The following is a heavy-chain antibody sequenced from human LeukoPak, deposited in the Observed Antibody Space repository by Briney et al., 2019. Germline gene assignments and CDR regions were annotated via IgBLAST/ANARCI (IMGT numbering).Heavy chain of an antibody. CDR3: ATHNCSSTSCQAEAYYYYGMDV. V-gene: IGHV4-39*07. D-gene: IGHD2-2*01. CDR1: GGSISSSSYY. Sequence: SETLSLTCTVSGGSISSSSYYWGWIRQPPGKGLEWIGSIYYSGSTYYNPSLKSRVTISVDTSKNQFSLKLSSVTAADTAVYYCATHNCSSTSCQAEAYYYYGMDVWGQGTTVTVPS. J-gene: IGHJ6*02. CDR2: IYYSGST.